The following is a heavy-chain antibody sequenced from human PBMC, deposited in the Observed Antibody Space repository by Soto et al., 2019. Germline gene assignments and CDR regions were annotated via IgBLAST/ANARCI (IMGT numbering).Heavy chain of an antibody. CDR3: AKAYSGPFDI. D-gene: IGHD1-26*01. Sequence: LRLSCAASGFTFSSYDIHWVRQAPVKGLEWVAVISYDGSKKYYADSVKGQFTISRDNSKNTLYLQMNSLRAEDTAVYYCAKAYSGPFDIWGQGTMVTVSS. J-gene: IGHJ3*02. V-gene: IGHV3-30*18. CDR1: GFTFSSYD. CDR2: ISYDGSKK.